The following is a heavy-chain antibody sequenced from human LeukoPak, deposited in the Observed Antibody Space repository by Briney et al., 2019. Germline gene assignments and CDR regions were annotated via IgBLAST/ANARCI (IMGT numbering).Heavy chain of an antibody. CDR3: AKDAERGFDYSNSLDY. J-gene: IGHJ4*02. CDR1: GFTFSHYG. D-gene: IGHD4-11*01. V-gene: IGHV3-33*06. CDR2: IWSDASDK. Sequence: GGSLRLSCVASGFTFSHYGMHWVRQAPGAGLEWVAVIWSDASDKYYASSVKGRFTISRDNSKNSLYPQMNSLRAEDTAVYYCAKDAERGFDYSNSLDYWGQGIRVTVSS.